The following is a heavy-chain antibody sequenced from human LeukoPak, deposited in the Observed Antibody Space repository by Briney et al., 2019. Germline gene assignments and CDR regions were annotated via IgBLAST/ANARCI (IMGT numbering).Heavy chain of an antibody. CDR1: GYTFTSYD. V-gene: IGHV1-8*01. CDR3: ARAEWLQFGHFDY. CDR2: MNPNSGNT. Sequence: ASVKVSCRASGYTFTSYDINWVRQATGQGLEWMGWMNPNSGNTGYAQKFQGRVTMTRNTSISTAYMELSSLRSEDTAVYYCARAEWLQFGHFDYWGQGTLVTVSS. J-gene: IGHJ4*02. D-gene: IGHD5-24*01.